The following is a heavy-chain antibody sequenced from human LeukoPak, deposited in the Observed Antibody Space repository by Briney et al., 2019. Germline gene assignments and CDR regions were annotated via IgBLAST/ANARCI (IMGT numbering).Heavy chain of an antibody. D-gene: IGHD2-2*02. J-gene: IGHJ6*03. CDR2: ISGSGGST. CDR3: AKGQVPAAIRHYYYYYYMDV. CDR1: GFTFSSYA. V-gene: IGHV3-23*01. Sequence: GGSLRLSCAASGFTFSSYAMSWVRQAPGKGLEWVSAISGSGGSTYYADSVKGRFTISRDNSKNTLYLQMNSLRAEDTAVYYCAKGQVPAAIRHYYYYYYMDVWGKGTTVTVSS.